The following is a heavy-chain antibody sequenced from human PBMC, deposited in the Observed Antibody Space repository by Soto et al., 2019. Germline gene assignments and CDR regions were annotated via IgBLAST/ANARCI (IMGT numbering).Heavy chain of an antibody. V-gene: IGHV4-34*01. D-gene: IGHD3-10*01. CDR1: AGTFGCYF. Sequence: SETLSLTCAVDAGTFGCYFWTWVRQPPGKGLEWIGEIEHNGNNNINPSLKGRVTLSVDTSKNQISLTLTSVTAADTAVYYCARDFRYFPYWGQGTLVTVSS. J-gene: IGHJ4*02. CDR3: ARDFRYFPY. CDR2: IEHNGNN.